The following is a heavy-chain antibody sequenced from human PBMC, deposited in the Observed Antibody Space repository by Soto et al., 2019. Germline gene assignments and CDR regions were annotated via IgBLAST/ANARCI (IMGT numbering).Heavy chain of an antibody. V-gene: IGHV1-69*01. CDR3: ARVHFDVLTRYYRGWFDP. D-gene: IGHD3-9*01. Sequence: QVQLVQSGAEVKKPGSSVKVSCKASGGAFTSYGITWVRQAPGQGLEWMGGIIPLFGSRSYAQKFQGRLTITADESTSTAYMDRSSLRSEDTAVYYCARVHFDVLTRYYRGWFDPWGQGTLVTASS. CDR2: IIPLFGSR. CDR1: GGAFTSYG. J-gene: IGHJ5*02.